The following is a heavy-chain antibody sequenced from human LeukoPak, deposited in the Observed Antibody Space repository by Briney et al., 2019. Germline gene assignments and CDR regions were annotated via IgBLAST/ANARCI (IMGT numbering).Heavy chain of an antibody. V-gene: IGHV3-23*01. D-gene: IGHD3-16*02. Sequence: TGGSLRLSCADSGFTFSSYAMSWVRQAPGKGLEWVSAISGSGGSTYYADSVKGRFTISRDNSKNTLYLQMNSLRAEDTAVYYCAKSKGLHLGELSLGGWGQGTLVTVSS. CDR2: ISGSGGST. CDR1: GFTFSSYA. CDR3: AKSKGLHLGELSLGG. J-gene: IGHJ4*02.